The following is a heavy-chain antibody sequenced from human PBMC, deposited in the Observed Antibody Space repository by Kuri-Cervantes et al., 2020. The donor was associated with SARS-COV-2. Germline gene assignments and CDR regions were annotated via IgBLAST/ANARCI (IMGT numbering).Heavy chain of an antibody. Sequence: SVKVSCKASGGTFGSHTISWVRHAPGQGLEWMGSIIPIFRASNYAQKFQGRVTITADESTSTAYMELSSLRSEDTAVYYCASLPAYDILTGYYKLGVDYWGQGTLVTVSS. V-gene: IGHV1-69*13. CDR3: ASLPAYDILTGYYKLGVDY. CDR2: IIPIFRAS. CDR1: GGTFGSHT. J-gene: IGHJ4*02. D-gene: IGHD3-9*01.